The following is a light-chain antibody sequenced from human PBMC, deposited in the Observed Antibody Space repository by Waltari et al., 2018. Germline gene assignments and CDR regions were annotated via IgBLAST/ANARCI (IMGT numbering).Light chain of an antibody. CDR3: AAWDDSLSVV. Sequence: QSVLTQPPSASGTPGQRVTISCSGSSSNIGSNYVYWYQQPPGTAPKLRIYRNNQRPSGVPDRFSGSKSGTSASLAISGLRSEDEADYYCAAWDDSLSVVFGGGTKLTVL. J-gene: IGLJ2*01. CDR2: RNN. CDR1: SSNIGSNY. V-gene: IGLV1-47*01.